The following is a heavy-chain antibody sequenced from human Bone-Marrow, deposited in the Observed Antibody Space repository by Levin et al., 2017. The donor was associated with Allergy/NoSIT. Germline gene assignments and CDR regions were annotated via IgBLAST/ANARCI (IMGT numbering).Heavy chain of an antibody. V-gene: IGHV4-30-2*01. D-gene: IGHD3-10*01. Sequence: SETLSLTCAVSGGPISGGGYSWSWIRQTPGKGLEWIGYMYHAGTTHYNPSLKSRATISVDRTKNQFSLNVTSATAADTAIYYCARVSGATVFDYWGQGILVTVSS. J-gene: IGHJ4*02. CDR3: ARVSGATVFDY. CDR1: GGPISGGGYS. CDR2: MYHAGTT.